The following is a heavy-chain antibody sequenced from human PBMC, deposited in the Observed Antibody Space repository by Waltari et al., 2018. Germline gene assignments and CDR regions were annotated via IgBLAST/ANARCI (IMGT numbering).Heavy chain of an antibody. D-gene: IGHD1-26*01. CDR3: ARVSSGISFDF. J-gene: IGHJ4*02. CDR1: GGSLNGNY. V-gene: IGHV4-4*07. Sequence: QLQLQESGPGLVKPSETLSLTCTVSGGSLNGNYWNWIRQSPGKGLEWIGRISGNGGSIDYNPSLKSRVTISIDTSKNQFSLKLSSVTAADTAVYYCARVSSGISFDFWGQGVLVTVSS. CDR2: ISGNGGSI.